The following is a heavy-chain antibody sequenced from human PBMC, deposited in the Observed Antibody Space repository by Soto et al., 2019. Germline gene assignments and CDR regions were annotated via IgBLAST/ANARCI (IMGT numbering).Heavy chain of an antibody. J-gene: IGHJ5*02. CDR2: ISSDGGGT. Sequence: GGSLRLSCSASGFTFSSYAMHWVRQAPGKGLEYVSAISSDGGGTYYADSVKGRFTISRDNSKNTLYVQMSGLKAEDTAVYYCAKGLNIPFDPWGQGTLVTVSS. CDR3: AKGLNIPFDP. V-gene: IGHV3-64*05. D-gene: IGHD2-21*01. CDR1: GFTFSSYA.